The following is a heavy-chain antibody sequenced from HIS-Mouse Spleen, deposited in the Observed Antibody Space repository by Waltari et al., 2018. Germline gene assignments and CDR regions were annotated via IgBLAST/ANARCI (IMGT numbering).Heavy chain of an antibody. CDR1: GFSPSTIGIC. CDR3: ARIAEGYTSGWYAFDY. V-gene: IGHV2-70*15. J-gene: IGHJ4*02. D-gene: IGHD6-19*01. Sequence: QVTLRESGPALVKPTQTLTLTCTFSGFSPSTIGICVSWIRQPPGKALERLARSDWDDDKYNSTALNTRLTISRATSKNQVVLTMTNMDPRDTATYYCARIAEGYTSGWYAFDYWGQGTLVTVSS. CDR2: SDWDDDK.